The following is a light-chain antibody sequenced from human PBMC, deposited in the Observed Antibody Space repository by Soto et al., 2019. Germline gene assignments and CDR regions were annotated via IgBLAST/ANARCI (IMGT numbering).Light chain of an antibody. V-gene: IGLV2-14*01. CDR1: SSDIGRYNF. CDR3: SSYTSVTTFVV. CDR2: EVT. J-gene: IGLJ1*01. Sequence: QSVLTQPASVSGSPGQSITISCTGTSSDIGRYNFVSWYQQHPGKAPKLLVYEVTNRPSGVSNRFSGSKSGNTASLTIFGLQTEDEADYYCSSYTSVTTFVVFGNGTKLTV.